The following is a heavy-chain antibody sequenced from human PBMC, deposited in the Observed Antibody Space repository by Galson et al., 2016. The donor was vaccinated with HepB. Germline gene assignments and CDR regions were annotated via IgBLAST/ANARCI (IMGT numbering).Heavy chain of an antibody. Sequence: SVKVSCKASGFTFTSSAVQWVRQARGQRLEWMGWLVGGRGNTNYAQKFQERVTITRDLSTTKVYMEQSSLRSDDTAMYYCAADAYGDFYFGYWGQGTLVTVSS. J-gene: IGHJ4*02. CDR1: GFTFTSSA. D-gene: IGHD4-17*01. V-gene: IGHV1-58*01. CDR3: AADAYGDFYFGY. CDR2: LVGGRGNT.